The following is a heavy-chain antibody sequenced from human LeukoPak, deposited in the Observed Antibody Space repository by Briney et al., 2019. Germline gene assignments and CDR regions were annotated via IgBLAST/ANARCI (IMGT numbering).Heavy chain of an antibody. V-gene: IGHV3-7*01. CDR2: IKYDGTYT. D-gene: IGHD4-23*01. J-gene: IGHJ4*02. Sequence: GGSLRLSCAASGFAFRNYYMSWVRQAPGKGLEWLANIKYDGTYTNYKDSVMRRLTLSRDNAKNSVYLQMNSLRAEDTAVYYCTRDEGATVATYRFDFWGRGTLVTVSS. CDR3: TRDEGATVATYRFDF. CDR1: GFAFRNYY.